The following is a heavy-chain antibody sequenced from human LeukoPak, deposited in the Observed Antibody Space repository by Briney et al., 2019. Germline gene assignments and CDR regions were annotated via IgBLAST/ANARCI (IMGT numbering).Heavy chain of an antibody. J-gene: IGHJ4*02. CDR3: ARRGSTDYYFDY. CDR1: GYTFTSYY. V-gene: IGHV1-46*01. CDR2: INPSGGRT. Sequence: ASVKVSCKASGYTFTSYYMHWVRPAPGQGREWMGIINPSGGRTSYAQKFQGRVTMTRDTSTTTVYMELSSLRSEDTAVYYCARRGSTDYYFDYWGQGTLVTVSS. D-gene: IGHD4-4*01.